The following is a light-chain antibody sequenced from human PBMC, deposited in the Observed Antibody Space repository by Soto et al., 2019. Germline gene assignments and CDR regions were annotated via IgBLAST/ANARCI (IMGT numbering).Light chain of an antibody. CDR1: QSIRTW. CDR3: QQYNSYSEA. V-gene: IGKV1-5*01. CDR2: DAS. J-gene: IGKJ1*01. Sequence: DIQMTQSPSTVSASVGDGVTITCRASQSIRTWLAWYQQKPGNPPKLLIYDASTLESGVSSGFSGSGTGTEFTLTISSLQPDDFATYYCQQYNSYSEACGQGTKVDTK.